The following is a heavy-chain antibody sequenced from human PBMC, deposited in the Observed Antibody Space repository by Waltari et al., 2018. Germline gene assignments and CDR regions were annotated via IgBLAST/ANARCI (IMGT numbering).Heavy chain of an antibody. D-gene: IGHD3-3*01. CDR2: ISSSGSTI. CDR1: GFTFSDYN. J-gene: IGHJ4*02. V-gene: IGHV3-11*01. Sequence: QMQLVESGGGLVKPGGSLRLSCAASGFTFSDYNRAWIRQAPGKGLEWVSHISSSGSTIYYVDSVKGRFTIARDNAKKSLYLQMNSLRGEDTAVYYCARYDFWSGYFPFDYWGQGTLVTVSS. CDR3: ARYDFWSGYFPFDY.